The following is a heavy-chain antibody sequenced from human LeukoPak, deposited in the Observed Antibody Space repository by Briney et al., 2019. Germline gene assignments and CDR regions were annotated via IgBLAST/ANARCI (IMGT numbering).Heavy chain of an antibody. Sequence: SETLCLTCTVSGGSISSGGYYWSWIRQPPGKGLEWIGYIYHSGSTYYNPSLKSRVTISVDRSKNQFSLKLSSVTAADTAVYYCARVSGSHYYGSGRPYWGQGTLVTVSS. CDR1: GGSISSGGYY. D-gene: IGHD3-10*01. CDR3: ARVSGSHYYGSGRPY. V-gene: IGHV4-30-2*01. J-gene: IGHJ4*02. CDR2: IYHSGST.